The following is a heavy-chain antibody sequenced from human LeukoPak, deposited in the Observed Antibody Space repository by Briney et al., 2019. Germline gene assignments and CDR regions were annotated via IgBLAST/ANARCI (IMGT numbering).Heavy chain of an antibody. Sequence: SETLSLTCAVYGGSFSGYYWSWIRQPPGKGLEWIGSIYYSGSTYYNPSLRSRVTLSVDTSKNQFSLKPSSVTAADTAVYFCATGSSGWSDYWGQGTLVTVSS. V-gene: IGHV4-34*01. J-gene: IGHJ4*02. D-gene: IGHD6-19*01. CDR1: GGSFSGYY. CDR2: IYYSGST. CDR3: ATGSSGWSDY.